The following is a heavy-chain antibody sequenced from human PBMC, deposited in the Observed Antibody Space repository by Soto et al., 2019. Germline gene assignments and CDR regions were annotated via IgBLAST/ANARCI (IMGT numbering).Heavy chain of an antibody. J-gene: IGHJ4*02. D-gene: IGHD3-22*01. CDR3: ARDSGYYPRGY. CDR2: ISYDGSNK. Sequence: GGSLRLSCAASGFTFSSYAMHWVRQAPGKGLEWVAVISYDGSNKYYTDSVKGRFTISRDNSKNTLYLQMNSLRAEDTAVYYCARDSGYYPRGYWSQGTLVTVSS. CDR1: GFTFSSYA. V-gene: IGHV3-30-3*01.